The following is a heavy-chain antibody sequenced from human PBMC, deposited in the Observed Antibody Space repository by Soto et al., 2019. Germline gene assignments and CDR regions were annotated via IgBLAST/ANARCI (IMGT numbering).Heavy chain of an antibody. CDR1: GFTFSSYA. V-gene: IGHV3-23*01. J-gene: IGHJ3*02. Sequence: GGSLRLSCAASGFTFSSYAMSWVRQAPGKGLEWVSVISGSGGRADSADSVQGRFTISRDNSKNTLYLQMNSLRAEDTALYYWAKGTTIGNDNFDAFDIWGQGTMVTVSS. CDR2: ISGSGGRA. CDR3: AKGTTIGNDNFDAFDI. D-gene: IGHD1-1*01.